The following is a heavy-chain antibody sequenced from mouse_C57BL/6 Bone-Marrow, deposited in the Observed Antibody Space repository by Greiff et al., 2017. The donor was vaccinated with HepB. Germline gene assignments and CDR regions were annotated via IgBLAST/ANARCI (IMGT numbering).Heavy chain of an antibody. J-gene: IGHJ1*03. Sequence: QVHVKQSGAELVKPGASVKLSCKASGYTFTEYTIHWVKQRSGQGLEWIGWFYPGSGSIKYNEKFKDKATLTADKSSSTVYMELSRLTSEDSAVYFCARHEGLITTVVARYFDVWGTGTTVTVSS. CDR2: FYPGSGSI. V-gene: IGHV1-62-2*01. CDR1: GYTFTEYT. D-gene: IGHD1-1*01. CDR3: ARHEGLITTVVARYFDV.